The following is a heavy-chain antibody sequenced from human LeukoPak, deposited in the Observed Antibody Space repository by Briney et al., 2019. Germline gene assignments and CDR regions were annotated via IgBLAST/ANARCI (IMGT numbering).Heavy chain of an antibody. J-gene: IGHJ5*02. CDR2: IYHSGST. D-gene: IGHD3-16*02. Sequence: SETLSLTCTVSGYSISSGYYWGWIRQPPGKGLEWIGSIYHSGSTYYNPSLKSRVTMSVDTSKNQFSLKLSSVTAADTAVYYCARDYMITFGGVIDNWFDPWGQGTLVTVSS. CDR3: ARDYMITFGGVIDNWFDP. V-gene: IGHV4-38-2*02. CDR1: GYSISSGYY.